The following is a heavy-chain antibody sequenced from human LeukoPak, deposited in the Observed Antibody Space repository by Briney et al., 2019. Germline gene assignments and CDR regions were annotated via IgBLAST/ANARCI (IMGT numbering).Heavy chain of an antibody. CDR3: AKADYDSSGWYFDY. D-gene: IGHD3-22*01. V-gene: IGHV3-23*01. CDR2: ISGSGGST. J-gene: IGHJ4*02. Sequence: GGSLRLSCAASGFTFNSYAMSWVRQAPGKGLEWVSAISGSGGSTYYADSVKGRFTISRDNSKNTLYLQMNSLRAEDTAVYYCAKADYDSSGWYFDYWGQGTLVTVSS. CDR1: GFTFNSYA.